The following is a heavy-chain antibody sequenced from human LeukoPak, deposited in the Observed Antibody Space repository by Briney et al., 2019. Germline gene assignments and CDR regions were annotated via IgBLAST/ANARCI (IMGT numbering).Heavy chain of an antibody. D-gene: IGHD6-19*01. CDR2: ISYSGSTL. CDR1: GFTFSDYY. Sequence: PGGSLRLSCAASGFTFSDYYMSWIRQAPGKGLEWVSYISYSGSTLYYADSVKGRFTMSRDNAKNSVYLQMNSLRAEDTAFYYCTRDAALVPGKNFWGQGTLATVSS. J-gene: IGHJ4*02. CDR3: TRDAALVPGKNF. V-gene: IGHV3-11*04.